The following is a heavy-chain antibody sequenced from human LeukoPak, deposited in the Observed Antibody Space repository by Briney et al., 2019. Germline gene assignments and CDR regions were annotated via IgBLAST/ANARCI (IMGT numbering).Heavy chain of an antibody. CDR3: ARNIAAAATIDY. Sequence: PSETLSLTCTVSGDSISSRTSDFWGWIRQSPGKGLEWIAEISYIGTTFYNPSLESRASISLDTSKNHFSLKLSSVTAADTAVYYCARNIAAAATIDYWGQGTLVTVSS. J-gene: IGHJ4*02. V-gene: IGHV4-39*02. CDR1: GDSISSRTSDF. CDR2: ISYIGTT. D-gene: IGHD6-13*01.